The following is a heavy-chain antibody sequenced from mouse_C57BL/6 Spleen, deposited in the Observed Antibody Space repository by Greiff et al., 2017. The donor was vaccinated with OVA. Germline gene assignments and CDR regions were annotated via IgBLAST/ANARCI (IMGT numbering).Heavy chain of an antibody. Sequence: VQLQQPGAELVKPGASVKLSCKASGYTFTSYWMQWVKQRPGQGLEWIGEIDPSDSYTNYNQKFKGKATLTVDTSSSTAYMQLSSLTSEDSAVYYCASRGDDYGRFAYWGQGTLVTVSA. V-gene: IGHV1-50*01. D-gene: IGHD2-4*01. J-gene: IGHJ3*01. CDR2: IDPSDSYT. CDR1: GYTFTSYW. CDR3: ASRGDDYGRFAY.